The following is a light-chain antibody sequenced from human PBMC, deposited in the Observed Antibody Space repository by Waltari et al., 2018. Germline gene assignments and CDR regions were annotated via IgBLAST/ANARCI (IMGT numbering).Light chain of an antibody. J-gene: IGKJ1*01. CDR1: QSLSSNY. V-gene: IGKV3-20*01. CDR2: AAS. Sequence: EIVLTQSPGTLYLSPGERATLSCRASQSLSSNYLAWYQQKPGQAPRLLIYAASNRAAGTPDRFSGSGSGTDFTLTISRLEAEDFAVYFCQHFARSPWTFGQGTNVEIK. CDR3: QHFARSPWT.